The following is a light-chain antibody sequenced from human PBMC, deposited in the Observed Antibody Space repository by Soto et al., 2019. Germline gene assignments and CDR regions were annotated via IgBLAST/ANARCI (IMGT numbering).Light chain of an antibody. CDR1: SSDVGGYNY. CDR3: SSYTSSSTRV. J-gene: IGLJ2*01. V-gene: IGLV2-14*01. CDR2: DVS. Sequence: QSALTQPASVSGSPGQSITISCTGTSSDVGGYNYVSWYQQHPGKAPKLMIYDVSERPSGVSNRFSGSKSGHTASLTISGLQAEDEAEYYCSSYTSSSTRVFGGGTKVTVL.